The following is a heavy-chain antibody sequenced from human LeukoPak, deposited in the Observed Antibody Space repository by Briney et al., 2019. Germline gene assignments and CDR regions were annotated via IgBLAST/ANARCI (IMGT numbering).Heavy chain of an antibody. CDR1: GYTFTSYG. J-gene: IGHJ2*01. Sequence: ASVMVSCKASGYTFTSYGISWVRQAPGQGLEWMGWISAYNGNTNYAQKLQGRVTMTTDTSTSTAYMELRSLRSDDTAVYYCARDYYYDSSGYYYGNWYFDLRGRGTLVTVSS. V-gene: IGHV1-18*01. CDR3: ARDYYYDSSGYYYGNWYFDL. D-gene: IGHD3-22*01. CDR2: ISAYNGNT.